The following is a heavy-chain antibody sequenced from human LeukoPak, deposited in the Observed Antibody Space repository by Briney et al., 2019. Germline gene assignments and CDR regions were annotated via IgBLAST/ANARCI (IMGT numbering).Heavy chain of an antibody. V-gene: IGHV1-18*01. CDR1: GYTFTSHG. D-gene: IGHD5-18*01. CDR2: ISAFNGET. CDR3: ARGSVTAMVRSPFDY. Sequence: ASVKVSCKTYGYTFTSHGISWVRQAPGQGLEWMGWISAFNGETHYAQNLQGRVTMTTDTSTSTAYMELRSLRSDDTAVYYCARGSVTAMVRSPFDYWGQGTLVTVSS. J-gene: IGHJ4*02.